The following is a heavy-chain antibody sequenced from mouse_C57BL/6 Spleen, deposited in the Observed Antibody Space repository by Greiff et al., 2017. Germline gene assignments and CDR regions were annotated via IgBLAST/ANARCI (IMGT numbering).Heavy chain of an antibody. V-gene: IGHV1-80*01. CDR2: IYPGDGDT. CDR3: ARGLTGTFDY. CDR1: GYAFSSYW. Sequence: VQGVESGAELVKPGASVKISCKASGYAFSSYWMNWVKQRPGKGLEWIGQIYPGDGDTNYNGKFKGKATLTADKSSSTAYMQLSSLTSEDSAVYFCARGLTGTFDYWGQGTTLTVSS. D-gene: IGHD4-1*01. J-gene: IGHJ2*01.